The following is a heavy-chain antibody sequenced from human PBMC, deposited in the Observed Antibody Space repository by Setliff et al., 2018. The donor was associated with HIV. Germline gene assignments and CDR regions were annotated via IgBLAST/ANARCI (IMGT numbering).Heavy chain of an antibody. V-gene: IGHV4-38-2*01. CDR2: IFHSAAT. J-gene: IGHJ4*02. CDR3: ARRGAYGYDYFDY. Sequence: PSETLSLTCAVSGYSISSGYHWGWIRQPPGKGLEWIGSIFHSAATNYNPSLKSRVTISIDTSKNQFSLKLTSVTAADTAVYYCARRGAYGYDYFDYWGPGILVTVSS. D-gene: IGHD5-12*01. CDR1: GYSISSGYH.